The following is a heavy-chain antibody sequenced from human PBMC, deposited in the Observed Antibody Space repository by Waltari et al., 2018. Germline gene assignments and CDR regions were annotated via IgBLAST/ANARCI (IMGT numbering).Heavy chain of an antibody. J-gene: IGHJ3*02. CDR1: GGSISSGGYY. CDR3: ARAPEYYYDSSGYYGAFDI. CDR2: IYYSGST. V-gene: IGHV4-31*03. D-gene: IGHD3-22*01. Sequence: QVQLQESGPGLVKPSQTLSLTCTVSGGSISSGGYYWSWIRQHPGKGLEWIGYIYYSGSTYYNPSLKSRVTISVDTSKNQFSLKLSSVTAADTAVYYCARAPEYYYDSSGYYGAFDIWGQGTMVTVSS.